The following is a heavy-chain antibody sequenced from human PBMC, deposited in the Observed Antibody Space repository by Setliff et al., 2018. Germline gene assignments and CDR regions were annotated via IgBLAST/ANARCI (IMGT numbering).Heavy chain of an antibody. J-gene: IGHJ4*02. Sequence: SETLSLTCTVSGGGSINNYYWSWVRQSPGKGLEWIGFVHFGGDTNYNPSLKSRVTMSADTSNNQFSLNLRSVTAADTAVYFCTRSRGPRVVLAADFDYWGQGTLVTVSS. CDR1: GGGSINNYY. D-gene: IGHD3-16*01. V-gene: IGHV4-59*01. CDR3: TRSRGPRVVLAADFDY. CDR2: VHFGGDT.